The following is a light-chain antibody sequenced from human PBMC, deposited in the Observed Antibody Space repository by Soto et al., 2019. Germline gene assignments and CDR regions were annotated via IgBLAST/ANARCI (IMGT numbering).Light chain of an antibody. CDR3: GTWDSTLSAGV. Sequence: QSVLTQPPSVSAAPGQRVTISCSGSSSNIGNNYVSWYQHLPGTAPKLLIYENNKRPSGIPDRFSGSKSGTSATLGITGLQTGDEADFYCGTWDSTLSAGVFGPGTKLTVL. CDR2: ENN. V-gene: IGLV1-51*01. CDR1: SSNIGNNY. J-gene: IGLJ1*01.